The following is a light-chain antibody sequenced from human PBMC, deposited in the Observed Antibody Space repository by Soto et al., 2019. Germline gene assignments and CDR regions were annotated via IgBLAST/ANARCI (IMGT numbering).Light chain of an antibody. J-gene: IGKJ1*01. Sequence: DIVMTQSPDSLAVSLGERATINCKSSQSVLYSSNNKNYLAWYQQKPGQPPKLLIYWASTRESGVPDRFSGSGSGKDITLTIFSLQAEDVAVYYCQQYYSTPQTFGQGTKVEIK. CDR2: WAS. CDR1: QSVLYSSNNKNY. CDR3: QQYYSTPQT. V-gene: IGKV4-1*01.